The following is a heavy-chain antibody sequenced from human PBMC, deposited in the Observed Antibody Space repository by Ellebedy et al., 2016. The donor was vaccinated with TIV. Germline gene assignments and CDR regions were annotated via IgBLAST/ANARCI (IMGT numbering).Heavy chain of an antibody. CDR2: IHGDGSGA. D-gene: IGHD3-3*01. V-gene: IGHV3-74*01. CDR3: ARDWYHTMDY. CDR1: ILSFSSSW. J-gene: IGHJ4*02. Sequence: GESLKISXAAAPILSFSSSWMHWVRQAPGKGLVWVSRIHGDGSGAVYADSVKGRFTISRDNAKNTLYLQINSLEVEDTAVYYCARDWYHTMDYWGQGTRVTVSA.